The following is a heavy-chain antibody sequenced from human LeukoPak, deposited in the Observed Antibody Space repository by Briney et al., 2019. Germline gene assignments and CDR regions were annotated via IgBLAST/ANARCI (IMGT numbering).Heavy chain of an antibody. CDR3: ARQIFGVAQRFDS. D-gene: IGHD3-3*01. J-gene: IGHJ4*02. Sequence: PSETLSLTCAVFGYSISSGYYWGWIRQPPGKGLEWIGSIYHTGTTYYNPSLKSRVTISLDTSKNQFSLKLSSVTAADTAVYYCARQIFGVAQRFDSWGQGTLVTVSS. V-gene: IGHV4-38-2*01. CDR2: IYHTGTT. CDR1: GYSISSGYY.